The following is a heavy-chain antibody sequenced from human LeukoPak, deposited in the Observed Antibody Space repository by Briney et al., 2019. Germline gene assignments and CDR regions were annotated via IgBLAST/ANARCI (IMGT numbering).Heavy chain of an antibody. CDR1: GFTVSNNY. J-gene: IGHJ4*02. CDR3: ARDWSHRCFDY. Sequence: GRSLRLSCAASGFTVSNNYMGWVRQAPGKGLELVSVIYSGDSGGTTYYADSVKGRFTISRDNSKNTLYLQMNSLRAEDTAVYYCARDWSHRCFDYWGQGTLVTVSS. D-gene: IGHD3-3*01. CDR2: IYSGDSGGTT. V-gene: IGHV3-53*01.